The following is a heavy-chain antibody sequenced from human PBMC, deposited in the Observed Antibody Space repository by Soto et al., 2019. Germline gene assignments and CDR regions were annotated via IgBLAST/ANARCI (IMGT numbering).Heavy chain of an antibody. CDR3: ASSITDYFDY. CDR1: EGTFSSYT. Sequence: QVQLVQSGAEVKKPGSSVKVSCKASEGTFSSYTISRVRQAPGQGLEWMGRIIPILGIANYAQKFQGRVTITADKSTSTAYMELSSLRSEDTAVYYCASSITDYFDYWGQGTLVTVSS. V-gene: IGHV1-69*02. J-gene: IGHJ4*02. CDR2: IIPILGIA.